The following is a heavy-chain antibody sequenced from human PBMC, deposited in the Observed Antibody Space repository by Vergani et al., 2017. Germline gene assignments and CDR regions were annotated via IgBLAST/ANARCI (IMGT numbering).Heavy chain of an antibody. CDR1: GGTFSSYA. CDR3: ARDPGYYGSGSYYYFDY. Sequence: QVQLVQSGAEVKKPGSSVKVSCKASGGTFSSYAISWVRQAPGQGLEWMGGIIPIFGTANYAQKFQGRVTITADESTSTAYMELSSLGSEDTAVYYCARDPGYYGSGSYYYFDYWGQGTLVTVSS. V-gene: IGHV1-69*01. J-gene: IGHJ4*02. D-gene: IGHD3-10*01. CDR2: IIPIFGTA.